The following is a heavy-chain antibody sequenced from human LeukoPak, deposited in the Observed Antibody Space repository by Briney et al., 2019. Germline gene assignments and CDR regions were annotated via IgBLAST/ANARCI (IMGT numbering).Heavy chain of an antibody. D-gene: IGHD6-19*01. CDR1: GYNSNKYW. CDR3: AREPPPDGYSSGWYDF. Sequence: GESLKISWKASGYNSNKYWIGWVRQMPGKGLEWMGITYLGGSDTRYSPSFRGQVTISADKSISAAYLQWASLKASDTAMYYCAREPPPDGYSSGWYDFWGQGTLVTVSS. CDR2: TYLGGSDT. V-gene: IGHV5-51*01. J-gene: IGHJ5*01.